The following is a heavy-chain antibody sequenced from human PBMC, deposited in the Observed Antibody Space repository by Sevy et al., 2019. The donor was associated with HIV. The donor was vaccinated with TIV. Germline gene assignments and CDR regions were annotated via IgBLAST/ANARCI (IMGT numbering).Heavy chain of an antibody. J-gene: IGHJ6*02. V-gene: IGHV3-23*01. CDR2: ISGSGGST. D-gene: IGHD6-6*01. CDR3: AKGQYSSSYYYYGMDV. CDR1: GFTFSSYA. Sequence: GGSLRLSCAASGFTFSSYAMSWVRQAPGKGLEWVSAISGSGGSTYYADSVKGRFTISRDNSENTLYLQMNSLRAEDTAVYYCAKGQYSSSYYYYGMDVWGQGTTVTVSS.